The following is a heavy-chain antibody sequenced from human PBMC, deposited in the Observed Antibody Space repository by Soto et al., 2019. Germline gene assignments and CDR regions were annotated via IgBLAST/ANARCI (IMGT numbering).Heavy chain of an antibody. V-gene: IGHV3-30*18. D-gene: IGHD6-19*01. CDR2: ISYDGSNK. CDR1: GLTFSSYG. CDR3: ANEWLVPFDY. J-gene: IGHJ4*02. Sequence: PGGSLRLSCAASGLTFSSYGMHWVRQAPGKGLEWVAVISYDGSNKYYADSVKGRFTISRDNSKNTLYLQMNSLRAEDTAVYYCANEWLVPFDYWGQGTLVTVSS.